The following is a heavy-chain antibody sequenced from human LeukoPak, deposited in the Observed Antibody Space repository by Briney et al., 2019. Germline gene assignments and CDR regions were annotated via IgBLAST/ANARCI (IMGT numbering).Heavy chain of an antibody. D-gene: IGHD3-3*01. V-gene: IGHV3-48*03. CDR3: ARGQKTSYDFWSGYSYYFDY. CDR2: ISSSGYTT. CDR1: GFTFSSYE. J-gene: IGHJ4*02. Sequence: PGGSLRLSCAASGFTFSSYEMNWVRQAPGKGLEWVSYISSSGYTTYYADSVKGRFTISRDNAKNSLYLQMNSLRAEDTAVYYCARGQKTSYDFWSGYSYYFDYWGQGTLVTVSS.